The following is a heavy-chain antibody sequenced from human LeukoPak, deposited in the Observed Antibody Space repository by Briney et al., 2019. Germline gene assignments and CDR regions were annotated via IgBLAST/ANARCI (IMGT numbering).Heavy chain of an antibody. J-gene: IGHJ5*02. V-gene: IGHV1-2*04. CDR3: AREFIAAAGTENWFDP. CDR1: GYTFTGYY. D-gene: IGHD6-13*01. CDR2: INPNSGGT. Sequence: ASVKVSCKASGYTFTGYYMHWVRQAPGQGLEWMGWINPNSGGTNYARKFQGWVTMTRDTSISTAYMELSRLRSDDTAVYYCAREFIAAAGTENWFDPWGQGTLVTVSS.